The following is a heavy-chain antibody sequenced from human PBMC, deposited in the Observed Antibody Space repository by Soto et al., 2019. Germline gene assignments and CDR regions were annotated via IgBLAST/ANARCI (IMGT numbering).Heavy chain of an antibody. Sequence: QVRLQESGPGLVKPSETLSLSCLVSGDSVGNGPYYWSWIRQSPGEGLEWLAYIYYSGSTNVNPSLESRVNISADMSKNQFFLELRSVTAADAAVYFCARVGSSCHSGGCYYYYGLGVWGQGTTVAISS. CDR3: ARVGSSCHSGGCYYYYGLGV. D-gene: IGHD1-26*01. CDR1: GDSVGNGPYY. J-gene: IGHJ6*02. CDR2: IYYSGST. V-gene: IGHV4-61*01.